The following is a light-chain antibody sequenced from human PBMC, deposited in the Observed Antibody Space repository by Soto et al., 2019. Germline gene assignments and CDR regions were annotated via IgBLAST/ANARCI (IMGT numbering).Light chain of an antibody. J-gene: IGKJ2*01. Sequence: EIVLTQSPGTLSLSPGERATLSCRASQSVSSSYLAWYQQKPGQAPRLLIYGASSRATGIPDRFSGSGSGTDFTLTISRLEPEDFAVYYCQQYANSPPMYTFGQGTKLEIK. V-gene: IGKV3-20*01. CDR3: QQYANSPPMYT. CDR2: GAS. CDR1: QSVSSSY.